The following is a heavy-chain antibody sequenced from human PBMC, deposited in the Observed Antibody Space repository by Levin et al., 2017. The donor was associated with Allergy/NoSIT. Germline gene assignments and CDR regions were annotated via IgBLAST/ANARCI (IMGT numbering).Heavy chain of an antibody. CDR3: ARDIFSYGTVGTPDY. J-gene: IGHJ4*02. V-gene: IGHV3-30-3*01. CDR1: GFTFSRHA. CDR2: ISDDGHYT. D-gene: IGHD3-10*01. Sequence: LSLTCVVSGFTFSRHAMHWVRQAPGKGLDWVAAISDDGHYTPYADSAKGRITISRDKSKNTLYLQMDSVRVEDTAVYFCARDIFSYGTVGTPDYWGQGILVTVSS.